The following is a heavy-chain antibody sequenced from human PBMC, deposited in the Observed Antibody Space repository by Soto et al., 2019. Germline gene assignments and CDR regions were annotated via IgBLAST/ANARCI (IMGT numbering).Heavy chain of an antibody. V-gene: IGHV4-31*03. D-gene: IGHD3-10*01. CDR1: GGSISSGGYY. Sequence: SETLSLTCTVSGGSISSGGYYWNWIRQHPGKGLEWIGYIYYSGSTYYNPSLESRVTISLDRSKNQFSLKLTSVTAADTAVYYCARVRQNYFGSGSLDYWGQGTLVTVSS. J-gene: IGHJ4*02. CDR2: IYYSGST. CDR3: ARVRQNYFGSGSLDY.